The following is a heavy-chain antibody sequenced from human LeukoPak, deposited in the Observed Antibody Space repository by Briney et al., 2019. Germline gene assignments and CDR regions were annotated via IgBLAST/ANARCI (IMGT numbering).Heavy chain of an antibody. J-gene: IGHJ3*02. D-gene: IGHD3-10*01. V-gene: IGHV4-4*08. CDR3: ARPSRSISTAGAFDI. CDR2: ISNSVST. Sequence: SETLSLTCTVSGASISSYYWSWIRQPPGKGLEWIAFISNSVSTNYNPSLKSRVTISLDTSRKQLSLRLSSVIAADTAVYYCARPSRSISTAGAFDIWGQGTMVTVSS. CDR1: GASISSYY.